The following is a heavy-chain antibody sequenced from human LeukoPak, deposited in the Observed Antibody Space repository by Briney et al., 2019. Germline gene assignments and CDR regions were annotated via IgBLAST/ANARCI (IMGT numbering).Heavy chain of an antibody. Sequence: SETLSLTCTVSGYSISSGYYWGWIRQPPGKGLEWIGSIYHSGSTYYNPSLKSRVTISVDTSKNQFSLKLGSVTAADTAVYYCARDLEGFRIFDYWGQGTLVTVSS. D-gene: IGHD2/OR15-2a*01. CDR2: IYHSGST. V-gene: IGHV4-38-2*02. CDR1: GYSISSGYY. CDR3: ARDLEGFRIFDY. J-gene: IGHJ4*02.